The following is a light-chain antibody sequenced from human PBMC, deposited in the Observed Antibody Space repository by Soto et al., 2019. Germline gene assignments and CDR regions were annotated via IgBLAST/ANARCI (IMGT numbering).Light chain of an antibody. V-gene: IGKV3-11*01. CDR2: DAS. CDR1: QSVTRS. CDR3: QQRSNWPLT. Sequence: EIVLIQSPATLSLSPGERATLSCRASQSVTRSLAWYQQKPVQAPRLLIYDASTRATDIPARFRGSGSGTDFTLTISSLEPEDFAVYYCQQRSNWPLTFGGGTKVEIK. J-gene: IGKJ4*01.